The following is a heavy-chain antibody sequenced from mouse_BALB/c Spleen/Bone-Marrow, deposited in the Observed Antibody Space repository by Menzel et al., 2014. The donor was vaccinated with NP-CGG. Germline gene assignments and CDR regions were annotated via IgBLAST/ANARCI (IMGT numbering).Heavy chain of an antibody. V-gene: IGHV5-12-1*01. CDR2: ISSGGGRT. CDR3: ASHCRGNYDYAMAY. CDR1: GFAFSSYD. D-gene: IGHD2-1*01. J-gene: IGHJ4*01. Sequence: DVMLVESGGGLVKPGGSLKLSCAASGFAFSSYDMTWVRQTPEKRLEWVAYISSGGGRTYYPDTVKGRFTISRDNAKNTLYLQMSSLKSEDTAMYYCASHCRGNYDYAMAYWGQGTSVTVSS.